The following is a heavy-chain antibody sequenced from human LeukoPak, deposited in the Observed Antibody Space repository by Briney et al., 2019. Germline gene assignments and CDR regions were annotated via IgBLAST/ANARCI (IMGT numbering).Heavy chain of an antibody. CDR1: GFTFSNYW. D-gene: IGHD3-10*01. J-gene: IGHJ4*02. CDR3: AKVYYYGSGSYARTSTCDY. Sequence: PGGSLRLSCAGSGFTFSNYWMHWVRQAPGKGLVWVSRINGDGNITNYADSVKGRFTISRDNAKNTLYLQMNSLRAEDTAVYYCAKVYYYGSGSYARTSTCDYWGQGTLVTVSS. CDR2: INGDGNIT. V-gene: IGHV3-74*01.